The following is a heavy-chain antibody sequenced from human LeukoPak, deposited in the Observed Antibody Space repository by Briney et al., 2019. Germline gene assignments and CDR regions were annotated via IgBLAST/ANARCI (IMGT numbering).Heavy chain of an antibody. CDR2: INHSGST. Sequence: SETLSLTCVVSGGSFSAHYWSWIRQPPGMGLEWIGEINHSGSTNYNPPLKSRVTMSLDTSKNQFSLRLSSVTAADTAVYYCARGSSPNYPLDYWGQGTLVTVSS. V-gene: IGHV4-34*01. D-gene: IGHD2-2*01. CDR3: ARGSSPNYPLDY. CDR1: GGSFSAHY. J-gene: IGHJ4*02.